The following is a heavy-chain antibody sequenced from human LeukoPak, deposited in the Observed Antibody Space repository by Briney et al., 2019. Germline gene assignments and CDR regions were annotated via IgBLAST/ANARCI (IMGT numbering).Heavy chain of an antibody. CDR3: AKQYDFWSGYSDYFDY. Sequence: GGSLRLSCAASGFTFSSYAMSWVRQAPGKGLEWVSAISGSGGSTYYADSVKGRFTISRDNSKNTLYLQMNSLRAEDTAVYYCAKQYDFWSGYSDYFDYWGQGTLVTVSS. CDR2: ISGSGGST. J-gene: IGHJ4*02. D-gene: IGHD3-3*01. CDR1: GFTFSSYA. V-gene: IGHV3-23*01.